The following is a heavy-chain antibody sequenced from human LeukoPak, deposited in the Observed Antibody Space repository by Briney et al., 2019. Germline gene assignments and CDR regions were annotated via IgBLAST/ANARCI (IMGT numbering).Heavy chain of an antibody. V-gene: IGHV3-30*02. CDR2: IRYDGSNK. Sequence: PGGPLRLSCAASAFTFNNYDMHWVRQAPGKGLEWVAFIRYDGSNKYYADFVEGRFTISRDNSKNTLYLLMNSLRAEDTAVYYCAKDSGSYYTSDYWGQGTLVTVSS. CDR1: AFTFNNYD. D-gene: IGHD3-10*01. CDR3: AKDSGSYYTSDY. J-gene: IGHJ4*02.